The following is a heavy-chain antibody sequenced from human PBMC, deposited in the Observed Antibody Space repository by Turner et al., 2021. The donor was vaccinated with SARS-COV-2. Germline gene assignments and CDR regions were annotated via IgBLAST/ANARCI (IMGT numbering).Heavy chain of an antibody. D-gene: IGHD3-16*02. V-gene: IGHV4-34*01. J-gene: IGHJ4*02. Sequence: QVQLQQWGAGLLQPSETLSLTCDVFGGSFSVYSWSSIRQPPGKGVEWIGEFNHRGTTNYSPSLKSRVTISVDTSKNQFSLRLSSVTAADTAVYFCARIKDYDSLWGTYRYSDYWGQGILFTVSS. CDR3: ARIKDYDSLWGTYRYSDY. CDR1: GGSFSVYS. CDR2: FNHRGTT.